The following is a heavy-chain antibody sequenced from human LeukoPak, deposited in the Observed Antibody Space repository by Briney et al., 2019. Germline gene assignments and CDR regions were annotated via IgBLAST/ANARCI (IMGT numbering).Heavy chain of an antibody. CDR3: ARDVGLTTVTPYYFDY. D-gene: IGHD4-17*01. Sequence: SSETLSLTCTVSGGSISSYYWSWIRQPAGKGLQWIGRIYTSGSTNYNPSLKSRVTMSVDTSKNQFSLKLSSVTAADTAVYYCARDVGLTTVTPYYFDYWGQGTLVTVSS. J-gene: IGHJ4*02. V-gene: IGHV4-4*07. CDR1: GGSISSYY. CDR2: IYTSGST.